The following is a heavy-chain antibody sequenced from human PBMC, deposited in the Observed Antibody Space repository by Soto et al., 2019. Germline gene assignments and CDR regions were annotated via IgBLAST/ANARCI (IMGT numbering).Heavy chain of an antibody. CDR1: GFTFSSYA. D-gene: IGHD1-26*01. Sequence: GGSLRLSCAASGFTFSSYAMSWVRQAPGKGLEWVSAISGSGGSTYYADSVKGRFTISRDNSKNTLYLQMNSLRAEDTAVYYCASHGSYSLRYYFDYWGQGTLVTVSS. V-gene: IGHV3-23*01. J-gene: IGHJ4*02. CDR3: ASHGSYSLRYYFDY. CDR2: ISGSGGST.